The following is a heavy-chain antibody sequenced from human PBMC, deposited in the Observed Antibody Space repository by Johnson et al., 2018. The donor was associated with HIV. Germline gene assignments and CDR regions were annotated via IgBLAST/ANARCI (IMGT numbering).Heavy chain of an antibody. CDR2: IYSGGST. Sequence: EVQLVESGGGLVQPGGSLRLSCAASGFTVSSNYMSWVRQAPGKGLEWVSVIYSGGSTYYADSVKGRFIISRDNSKNTLYLQMNSLRAEDTALYYCATVAVTGTDDAFDLWGQGTLVTVSS. J-gene: IGHJ3*01. CDR3: ATVAVTGTDDAFDL. V-gene: IGHV3-66*01. D-gene: IGHD1-1*01. CDR1: GFTVSSNY.